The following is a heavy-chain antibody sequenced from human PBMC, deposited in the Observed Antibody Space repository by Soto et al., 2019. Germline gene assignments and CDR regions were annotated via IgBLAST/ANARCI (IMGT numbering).Heavy chain of an antibody. J-gene: IGHJ5*02. CDR3: VREESDYDGNWFDP. Sequence: GASVKVSCKASGYTFTSYAMHWVRQAPGQRLEWMGWINAGNGNTKYSQKFQGRFTISRDNSKNTLYLQMNSLRAEDTAMYYCVREESDYDGNWFDPWGQGTLVTVSS. D-gene: IGHD5-12*01. CDR2: INAGNGNT. CDR1: GYTFTSYA. V-gene: IGHV1-3*01.